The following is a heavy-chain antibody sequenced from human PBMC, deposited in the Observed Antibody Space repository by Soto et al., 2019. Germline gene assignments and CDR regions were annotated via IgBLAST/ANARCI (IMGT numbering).Heavy chain of an antibody. Sequence: APVKVSCKASCYTLSNYGISWGRQAPGQGLEWMGWIRAYNGNTNYAQKLQGRVTMTTDTSTSTAYMELRSLRSDDTAVYYCARGSGGSYSDYWGQGTLVTVSS. CDR3: ARGSGGSYSDY. J-gene: IGHJ4*02. D-gene: IGHD1-26*01. V-gene: IGHV1-18*01. CDR1: CYTLSNYG. CDR2: IRAYNGNT.